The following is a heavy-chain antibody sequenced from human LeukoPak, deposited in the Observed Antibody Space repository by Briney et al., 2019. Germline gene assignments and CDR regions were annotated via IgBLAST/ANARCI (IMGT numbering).Heavy chain of an antibody. CDR2: ISYDGSNK. CDR3: ARDWSGSLDY. V-gene: IGHV3-30-3*01. Sequence: PGRSLRLSCAASGFTFSSYAMHWVRQAPGKGLEWVAVISYDGSNKYYADSVKGRFTISRDNSKNTLYLQMNSLRAEDTAVYYCARDWSGSLDYWGQGTLVTVSS. D-gene: IGHD1-26*01. J-gene: IGHJ4*02. CDR1: GFTFSSYA.